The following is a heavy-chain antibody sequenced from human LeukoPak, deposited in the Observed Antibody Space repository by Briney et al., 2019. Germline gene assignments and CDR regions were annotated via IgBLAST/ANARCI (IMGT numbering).Heavy chain of an antibody. Sequence: PSETLSLTCTVSGGSISSYYWSWIRQPPGKGLEWIGYIYYSGSTNSNPSLKSRVTISVDTSKNQVSLKLSSVTAADTAVYYCARDTHEYGSGSYYDDTFDSWGQGTLVTVSS. J-gene: IGHJ3*02. V-gene: IGHV4-59*01. CDR1: GGSISSYY. CDR2: IYYSGST. D-gene: IGHD3-10*01. CDR3: ARDTHEYGSGSYYDDTFDS.